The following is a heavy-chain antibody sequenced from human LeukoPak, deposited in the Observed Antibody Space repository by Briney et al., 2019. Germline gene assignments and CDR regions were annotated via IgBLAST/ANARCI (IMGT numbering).Heavy chain of an antibody. CDR3: ARGVGSSWHVYYYYYYMDV. CDR2: IYYSGST. Sequence: SETLSLTCTVSGGSISSYYWSWIRQPPGKGLEWIGYIYYSGSTNYNPSLKSRVTISVDTSKNQFSLKLSSVTAADTAVYYCARGVGSSWHVYYYYYYMDVWGKGTTVTVSS. V-gene: IGHV4-59*01. J-gene: IGHJ6*03. D-gene: IGHD6-13*01. CDR1: GGSISSYY.